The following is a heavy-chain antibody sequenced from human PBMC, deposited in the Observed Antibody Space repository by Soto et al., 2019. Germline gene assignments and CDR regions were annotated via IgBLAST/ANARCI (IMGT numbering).Heavy chain of an antibody. J-gene: IGHJ4*02. D-gene: IGHD6-19*01. Sequence: SETLSLTCAVSGGSIDSTDYSLTWIRQPPGKGLEWIGYVSHRGTAYSIPSLKGRLTLSMDSSQTQFSLKLTSVTAADSAVYYWARIHWSQSSLDYWGRGILVTVSS. CDR3: ARIHWSQSSLDY. CDR2: VSHRGTA. CDR1: GGSIDSTDYS. V-gene: IGHV4-30-2*01.